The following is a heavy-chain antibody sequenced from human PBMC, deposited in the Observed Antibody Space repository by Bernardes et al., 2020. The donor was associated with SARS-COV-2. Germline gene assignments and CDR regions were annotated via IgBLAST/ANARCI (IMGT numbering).Heavy chain of an antibody. CDR1: GFTFSAYG. V-gene: IGHV3-30*18. Sequence: SLRLSCAASGFTFSAYGLHWVRQAPGKGLEWVAFTSYDGSKTYYTNSVKGRFTISRDNSKSALDLQITSLRVEDTAIYYCAKDWGAYCSSNSCYGRYWFDFWGRGTLVTVSS. CDR2: TSYDGSKT. D-gene: IGHD2-2*01. J-gene: IGHJ4*02. CDR3: AKDWGAYCSSNSCYGRYWFDF.